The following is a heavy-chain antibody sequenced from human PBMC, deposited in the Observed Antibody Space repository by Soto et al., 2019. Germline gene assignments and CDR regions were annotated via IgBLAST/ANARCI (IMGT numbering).Heavy chain of an antibody. D-gene: IGHD5-12*01. J-gene: IGHJ4*02. CDR3: AVSFTGLRTYFDY. CDR1: EFTFSSYS. Sequence: PGGSLRLSCAASEFTFSSYSMNWVRQAPGKGLEWVSSISSSSGYIYYADSVKGRFTISRDNAKNSLFLQMNSLRSEDTAVYYCAVSFTGLRTYFDYWGQGTLVTVSS. V-gene: IGHV3-21*06. CDR2: ISSSSGYI.